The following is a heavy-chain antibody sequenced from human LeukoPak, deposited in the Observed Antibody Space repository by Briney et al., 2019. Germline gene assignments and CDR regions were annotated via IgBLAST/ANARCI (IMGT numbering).Heavy chain of an antibody. Sequence: PGGSLRLSCAASGFTFSSFSMNWVRQAPGKGLEWVSYISSTSSTIYYADSVKGRFTISRDNAKNSLYLQMDSLRDEDTAVYYCARDPYCSGTSCSLSIYYYYYMDVWGKGTTVTVSS. V-gene: IGHV3-48*02. D-gene: IGHD2-2*01. CDR2: ISSTSSTI. CDR1: GFTFSSFS. CDR3: ARDPYCSGTSCSLSIYYYYYMDV. J-gene: IGHJ6*03.